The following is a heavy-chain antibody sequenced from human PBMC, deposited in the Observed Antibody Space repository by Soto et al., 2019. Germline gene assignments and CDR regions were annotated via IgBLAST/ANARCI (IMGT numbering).Heavy chain of an antibody. CDR2: INHSGST. D-gene: IGHD3-10*01. CDR3: ARAVYFYGSGIMRGNWFDP. J-gene: IGHJ5*02. V-gene: IGHV4-34*01. Sequence: SSETLSLTCAVYGGSFSGYYWSWIRQPPGKGLEWIGEINHSGSTNYNPSLKSRVTISVDTSKNQFSLKLSSVTAADTAVYYCARAVYFYGSGIMRGNWFDPWGQGTLVTVSS. CDR1: GGSFSGYY.